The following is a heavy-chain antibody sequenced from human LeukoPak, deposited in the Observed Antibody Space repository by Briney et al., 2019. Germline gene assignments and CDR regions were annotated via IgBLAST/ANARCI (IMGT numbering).Heavy chain of an antibody. Sequence: SETLSLTCAVSGGSISSSNWWSWARQPPGKGLEWIGEIYHSGSTNYNPSLKSRVTISVDKSKNQFSLKLSFVTAADTAVYYCARDGGPDAFDIWGQGTMVTVSS. J-gene: IGHJ3*02. CDR2: IYHSGST. CDR3: ARDGGPDAFDI. D-gene: IGHD6-25*01. CDR1: GGSISSSNW. V-gene: IGHV4-4*02.